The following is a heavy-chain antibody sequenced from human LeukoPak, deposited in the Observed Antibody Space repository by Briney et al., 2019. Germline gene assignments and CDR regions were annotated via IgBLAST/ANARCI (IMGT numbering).Heavy chain of an antibody. D-gene: IGHD5-12*01. V-gene: IGHV3-23*01. CDR2: LSGSDGNA. J-gene: IGHJ4*02. CDR3: AKVSGYTGYGSFDY. Sequence: QPGGSLRLSCAASGFTFSSYAMSWVRQAPGKGLEWLSSLSGSDGNAYYADSVKGRFTVSRDNSKNTLYLRMSSLRAEDTAVYHCAKVSGYTGYGSFDYWGQGTLVTVSS. CDR1: GFTFSSYA.